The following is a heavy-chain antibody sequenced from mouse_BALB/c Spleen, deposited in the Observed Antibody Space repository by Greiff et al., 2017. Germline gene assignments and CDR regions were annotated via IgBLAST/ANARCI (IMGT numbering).Heavy chain of an antibody. CDR1: GYSFTGYY. D-gene: IGHD2-1*01. CDR3: ARSRGNYDYAMDY. CDR2: ISCYNGAT. V-gene: IGHV1S34*01. Sequence: LVKTGASVKISCKASGYSFTGYYMHWVKQSHGKSLEWIGYISCYNGATCYNQKFKGKATFTVDTSSSTAYMQFNSLTSEDSAVYYCARSRGNYDYAMDYWGQGTSVTVSS. J-gene: IGHJ4*01.